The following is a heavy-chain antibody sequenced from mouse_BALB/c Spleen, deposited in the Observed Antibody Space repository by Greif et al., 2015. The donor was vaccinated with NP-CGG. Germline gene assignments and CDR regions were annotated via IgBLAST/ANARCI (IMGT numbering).Heavy chain of an antibody. V-gene: IGHV14-3*02. CDR1: GFNIKDTY. D-gene: IGHD3-1*01. CDR2: IDPANGNT. Sequence: EVQRVESGAELVKPGASVKLSCTASGFNIKDTYMHWVKQRPEQGLERIGRIDPANGNTKYDPKFQGKATITADTSSNTAYLQLSSLTSEDTAVYYSARARPYYAMDYWGQGTSVTVSS. CDR3: ARARPYYAMDY. J-gene: IGHJ4*01.